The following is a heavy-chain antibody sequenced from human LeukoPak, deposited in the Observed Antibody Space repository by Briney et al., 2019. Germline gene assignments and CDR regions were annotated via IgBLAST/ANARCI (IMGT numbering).Heavy chain of an antibody. V-gene: IGHV1-2*02. CDR3: ARDRVECGGSCYQEYFQH. D-gene: IGHD2-15*01. CDR1: GYTFTGYY. Sequence: ASVKVSCKASGYTFTGYYMHWVRRAPGQGLEWMGWINPNSGGTNYAQKFQGRVTMTRDTSTSTAYMELSRLRSDDTAVYYCARDRVECGGSCYQEYFQHWGQGTLVTVSS. CDR2: INPNSGGT. J-gene: IGHJ1*01.